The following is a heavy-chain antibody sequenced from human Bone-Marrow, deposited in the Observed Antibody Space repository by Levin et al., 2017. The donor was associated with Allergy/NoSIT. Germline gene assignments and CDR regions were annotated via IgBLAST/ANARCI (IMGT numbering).Heavy chain of an antibody. D-gene: IGHD3-16*01. J-gene: IGHJ3*02. CDR3: ASWGTTMTDEQFDM. CDR2: ISISGDSI. CDR1: GFIFSGYS. V-gene: IGHV3-21*06. Sequence: ASVKVSCATSGFIFSGYSMNWVRQAPGKGLEWVAFISISGDSIYYADSVKGRFTISRDNAKNSLYLQMNSLRAEDTAVYYCASWGTTMTDEQFDMWGQGTMVTVSS.